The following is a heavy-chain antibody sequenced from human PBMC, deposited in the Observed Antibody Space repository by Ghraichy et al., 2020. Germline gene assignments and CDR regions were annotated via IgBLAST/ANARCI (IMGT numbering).Heavy chain of an antibody. CDR1: GYTFTSYG. J-gene: IGHJ3*02. CDR3: ARDPGLSGSSWYFGFSFRPNAFDI. Sequence: ASVKVSCKASGYTFTSYGISWVRQAPGQGLEWMGWISAYNGNTNYAQKLQGRVTMTTDTSTSTAYMELRSLRSDDTAVYYCARDPGLSGSSWYFGFSFRPNAFDIWGQGTMVTVSS. D-gene: IGHD6-13*01. V-gene: IGHV1-18*01. CDR2: ISAYNGNT.